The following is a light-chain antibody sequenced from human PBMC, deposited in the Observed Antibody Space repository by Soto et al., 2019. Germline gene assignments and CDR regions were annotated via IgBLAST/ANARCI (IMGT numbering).Light chain of an antibody. J-gene: IGLJ1*01. Sequence: QSVLTQPPSVSGAPGQRVTISCTGSSSNIGAGYDVHWYQQRPGTAPKLLIFGTINRPSGVPDRFSGSKSGTSASLAITGLQAEDEGDYYCQSYDSSLSGYVFGTGTKLTVL. CDR3: QSYDSSLSGYV. CDR2: GTI. V-gene: IGLV1-40*01. CDR1: SSNIGAGYD.